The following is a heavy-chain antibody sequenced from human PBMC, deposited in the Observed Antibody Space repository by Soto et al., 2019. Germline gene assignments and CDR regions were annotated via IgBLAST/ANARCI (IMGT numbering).Heavy chain of an antibody. Sequence: GESLKISCKGSGYSFTSYWIGWVRQMPGKGLEWMGIIYPGDSDTRYSPSFQGQVTISADKSISTAYLQWSSLKASDTAMYYCARHVRLRFLEGNNWFDPWGQGTLVTVSS. V-gene: IGHV5-51*01. CDR3: ARHVRLRFLEGNNWFDP. CDR2: IYPGDSDT. D-gene: IGHD3-3*01. CDR1: GYSFTSYW. J-gene: IGHJ5*02.